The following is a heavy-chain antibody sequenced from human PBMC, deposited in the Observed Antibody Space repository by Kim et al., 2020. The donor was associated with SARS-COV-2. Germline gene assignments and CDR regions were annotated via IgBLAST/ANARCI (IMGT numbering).Heavy chain of an antibody. J-gene: IGHJ4*02. D-gene: IGHD1-26*01. CDR3: ARDPAVVGATTWGYFDY. V-gene: IGHV4-59*01. Sequence: LKSRVTISVHTSKNQFSLKLSSVTAADTAVYYCARDPAVVGATTWGYFDYWGQGTLVTVSS.